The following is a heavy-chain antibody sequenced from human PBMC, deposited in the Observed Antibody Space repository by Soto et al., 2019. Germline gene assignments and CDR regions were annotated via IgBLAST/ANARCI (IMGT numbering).Heavy chain of an antibody. CDR1: GGSFSGYY. Sequence: SETLSLTCAVYGGSFSGYYWSWIRQPPGKGLEWIGEINHSGSTNYNPSLKSRVTISVDTSKNQFSLKLSSVTAADTAVYYCARYCSSTSCPTSPYYYGMDVWGQGTTVTVSS. CDR3: ARYCSSTSCPTSPYYYGMDV. V-gene: IGHV4-34*01. J-gene: IGHJ6*02. CDR2: INHSGST. D-gene: IGHD2-2*01.